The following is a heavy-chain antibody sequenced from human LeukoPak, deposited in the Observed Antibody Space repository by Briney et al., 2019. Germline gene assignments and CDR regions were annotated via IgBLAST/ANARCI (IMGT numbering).Heavy chain of an antibody. CDR2: IYYSGST. Sequence: PSETLSLPCTVSGGSISSSNYNWRWIRQPPGKGLEWFGTIYYSGSTYYNPSLKSRVTISVDTSKSQFSQNQTSVTAADTAVYYCARRLVAANAVDYWGQGSLVTVSS. J-gene: IGHJ4*02. D-gene: IGHD2-21*02. V-gene: IGHV4-39*01. CDR3: ARRLVAANAVDY. CDR1: GGSISSSNYN.